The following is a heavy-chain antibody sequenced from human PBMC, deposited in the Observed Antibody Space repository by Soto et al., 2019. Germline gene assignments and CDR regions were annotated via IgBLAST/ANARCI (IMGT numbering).Heavy chain of an antibody. D-gene: IGHD2-2*01. CDR1: GGSFSGYY. CDR3: ARGATMRRTYYYYMDV. J-gene: IGHJ6*03. CDR2: INHSGST. Sequence: SSETLSLTCAVYGGSFSGYYWSWIRQPPGKGLEWIGEINHSGSTNYNPSLKSRVTISVDTSKNQFSLKLSSVTAADTAVYYCARGATMRRTYYYYMDVWGKGTTVTVSS. V-gene: IGHV4-34*01.